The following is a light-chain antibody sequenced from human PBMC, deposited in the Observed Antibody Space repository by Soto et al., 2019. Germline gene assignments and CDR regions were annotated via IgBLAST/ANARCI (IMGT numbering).Light chain of an antibody. CDR2: GAS. V-gene: IGKV3-15*01. CDR1: QSVSTN. Sequence: EIVMTQSPATLSVSPGERATPSCRASQSVSTNLAWYQQKPGQAPRLVIYGASTRATGIPARFSGSGSGTEFTLTISSLQSEDFAVYYCQQYDNWPPLTFGGGTKVEIK. J-gene: IGKJ4*01. CDR3: QQYDNWPPLT.